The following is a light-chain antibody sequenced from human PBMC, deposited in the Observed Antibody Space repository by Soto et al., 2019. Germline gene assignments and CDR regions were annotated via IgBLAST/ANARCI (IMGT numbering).Light chain of an antibody. V-gene: IGKV3-15*01. J-gene: IGKJ4*01. CDR1: QSVSYN. CDR3: QQYKNWPPLT. Sequence: EIVMTQSPATLSVSPGETATLSCRASQSVSYNLDWYQQKPGQGPRLLIYGAFTRATGIPARFSGSRSGTEFTLTISSLQSEDFAVYYCQQYKNWPPLTFGGGTKVEIK. CDR2: GAF.